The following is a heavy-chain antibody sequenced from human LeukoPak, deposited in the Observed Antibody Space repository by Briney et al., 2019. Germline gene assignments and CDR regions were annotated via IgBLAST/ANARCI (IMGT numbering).Heavy chain of an antibody. CDR3: AGRPDTAIVPIFDY. V-gene: IGHV1-2*02. J-gene: IGHJ4*02. Sequence: ASVKVSCKASGYTFTGYYLHWVRQAPGQGLEWMGWINPNSGGTNYAQKFQGRVTTTGDTSISTAYMELSRLSSDDTAIYYCAGRPDTAIVPIFDYWGQGTLVTVSS. D-gene: IGHD5-18*01. CDR2: INPNSGGT. CDR1: GYTFTGYY.